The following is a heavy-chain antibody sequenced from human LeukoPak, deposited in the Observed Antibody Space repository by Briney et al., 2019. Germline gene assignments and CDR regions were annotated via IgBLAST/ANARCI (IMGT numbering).Heavy chain of an antibody. D-gene: IGHD5-18*01. CDR2: ISWNSGSI. CDR1: GFTFSSYN. J-gene: IGHJ4*02. Sequence: GGSLRLSCAASGFTFSSYNMHWVRQAPGKGLEWVSGISWNSGSIGYADSVKGRFTISRDNAKNSLYLQMNSLRAEDTALYYCAKNGYSYGLLYYFDYWGQGTLVTVSS. V-gene: IGHV3-9*01. CDR3: AKNGYSYGLLYYFDY.